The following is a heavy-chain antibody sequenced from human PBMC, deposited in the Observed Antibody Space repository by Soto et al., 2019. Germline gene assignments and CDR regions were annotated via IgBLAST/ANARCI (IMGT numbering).Heavy chain of an antibody. J-gene: IGHJ2*01. CDR1: GGSISRYY. CDR3: ARVLDYGHSPIINWYFDL. V-gene: IGHV4-59*01. D-gene: IGHD4-17*01. Sequence: PSETLSLTCTGSGGSISRYYWSWIRQPPGKGLEWIGYIYYSGSTNYNPSLKSRVTISVDTSKNQFSLKLSSVTAADTAVYYCARVLDYGHSPIINWYFDLWGRRTLVTVSS. CDR2: IYYSGST.